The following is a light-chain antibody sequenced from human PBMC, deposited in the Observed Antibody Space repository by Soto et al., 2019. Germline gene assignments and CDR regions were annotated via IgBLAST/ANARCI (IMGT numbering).Light chain of an antibody. CDR3: QSYDSSLSAYV. Sequence: HSVLTQAPSGSGAPGERVTIACTGSSSNIGAGYDVHWYQQLPGTAPKLLIYDNSNRPSGVPDRFSGSKSGTSSSLAITGLQADDEADYYCQSYDSSLSAYVFGTGTKVTVL. CDR2: DNS. V-gene: IGLV1-40*01. CDR1: SSNIGAGYD. J-gene: IGLJ1*01.